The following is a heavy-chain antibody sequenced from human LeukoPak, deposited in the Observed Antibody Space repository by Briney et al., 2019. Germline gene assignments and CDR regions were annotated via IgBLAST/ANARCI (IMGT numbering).Heavy chain of an antibody. CDR2: ISSSSSYI. J-gene: IGHJ4*02. Sequence: GGSLRLSCAASGFTFSSYSMNWVRQAPGKGLEWVSSISSSSSYIYYADSVKGRFTISRDNSKNTLYLQMNSLRAEDTAVYYCAKDAAAAGTFDYWGQGTLVTVSS. D-gene: IGHD6-13*01. V-gene: IGHV3-21*01. CDR3: AKDAAAAGTFDY. CDR1: GFTFSSYS.